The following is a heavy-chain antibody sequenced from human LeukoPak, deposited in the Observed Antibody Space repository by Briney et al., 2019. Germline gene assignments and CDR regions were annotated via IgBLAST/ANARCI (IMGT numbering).Heavy chain of an antibody. D-gene: IGHD3-10*01. Sequence: SETLSLTCAVSGGSISSGGYSWNWVRQPPGKGLEWIGYIYYSGSSGSTHYNPSLKSRVSISVDMSKNQFSLKLSSVTAADTAVYYCARGRNTMVRGAIGQTSLYSHSYYMDVWGKGTTVTVSS. J-gene: IGHJ6*03. CDR1: GGSISSGGYS. V-gene: IGHV4-30-4*07. CDR3: ARGRNTMVRGAIGQTSLYSHSYYMDV. CDR2: IYYSGSSGST.